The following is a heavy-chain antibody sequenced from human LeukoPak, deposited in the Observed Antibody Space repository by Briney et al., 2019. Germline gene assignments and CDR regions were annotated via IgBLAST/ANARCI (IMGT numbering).Heavy chain of an antibody. V-gene: IGHV4-4*07. CDR2: IYSSVST. Sequence: SETVSLTCTVSGVSIRNYYWSWIRQPAGKGLEWIGRIYSSVSTNYNSSLKSRVIMSVDTSKNQFSLKLSSVTAADTAVYYCARTKGGYEFLLDYWGQGTLVTVSS. J-gene: IGHJ4*02. CDR1: GVSIRNYY. CDR3: ARTKGGYEFLLDY. D-gene: IGHD5-12*01.